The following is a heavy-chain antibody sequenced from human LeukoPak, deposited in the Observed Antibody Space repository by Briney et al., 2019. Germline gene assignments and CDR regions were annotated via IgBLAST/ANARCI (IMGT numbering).Heavy chain of an antibody. J-gene: IGHJ5*02. Sequence: GSSVKVSCKASGGTFSSYTISWVRQAPGQGLEWMGRIIPILGIANYAQKFQGRVTITADKSTSTAYMELSSLRSEDTAVYYCAGASGWYNWFDPWGQGTLVTVSS. CDR1: GGTFSSYT. CDR2: IIPILGIA. D-gene: IGHD6-19*01. V-gene: IGHV1-69*02. CDR3: AGASGWYNWFDP.